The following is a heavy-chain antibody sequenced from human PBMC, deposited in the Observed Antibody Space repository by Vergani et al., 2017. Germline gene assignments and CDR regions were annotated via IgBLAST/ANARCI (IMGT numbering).Heavy chain of an antibody. D-gene: IGHD3-10*01. CDR3: ARVGFGELRGEIDYYYMDV. CDR1: GGTFSSYA. CDR2: IIPIFGTA. J-gene: IGHJ6*03. V-gene: IGHV1-69*06. Sequence: VQLVESGAEVKKPGSSVKVSCKASGGTFSSYAISWVRQAPGQGLEWMGGIIPIFGTANYAQKFQGRVTITADKSTSTAYMELSSLRSEDTAVYYCARVGFGELRGEIDYYYMDVWGKGTTVTVSS.